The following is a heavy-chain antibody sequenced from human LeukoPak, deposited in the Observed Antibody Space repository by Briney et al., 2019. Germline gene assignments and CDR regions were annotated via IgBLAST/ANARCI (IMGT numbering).Heavy chain of an antibody. CDR3: ARGLPFGD. CDR2: IYPSSGGT. CDR1: GYTFTNYH. Sequence: ASVKVSCKASGYTFTNYHMHWVRQAPGQGLEWMGRIYPSSGGTNYAQKFQGRITLTTDTSINTAYMELSRLRFDDTAVYYCARGLPFGDWGQGTLVTVSS. J-gene: IGHJ4*02. V-gene: IGHV1-2*06. D-gene: IGHD3-10*01.